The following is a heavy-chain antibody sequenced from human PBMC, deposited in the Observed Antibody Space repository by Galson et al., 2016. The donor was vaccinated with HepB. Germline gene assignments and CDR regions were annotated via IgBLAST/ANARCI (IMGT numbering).Heavy chain of an antibody. V-gene: IGHV3-7*01. CDR2: IKPDGSET. Sequence: SLRLSCAASGFTFSSYWMAWVRQAPGKGLQWVAAIKPDGSETYYVDSGKGRFTISRDNSRQSLYLQMNSLRADDAAVHYCARSSYWSYDYWGQGTLVTVS. J-gene: IGHJ4*02. CDR1: GFTFSSYW. D-gene: IGHD3-10*01. CDR3: ARSSYWSYDY.